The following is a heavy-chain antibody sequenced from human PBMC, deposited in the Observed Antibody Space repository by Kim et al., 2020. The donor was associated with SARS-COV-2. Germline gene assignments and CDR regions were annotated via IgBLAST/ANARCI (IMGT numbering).Heavy chain of an antibody. V-gene: IGHV1-8*01. Sequence: ASVKVSCKASGYTFTSYDINWVRQATGQGLEWMGWMNPNSGNTGYAQKFQGRVTMTRNTSISTAYMELSSLRSEDTAVYYCARLGGPYNWNDVWDYYYYMDVWGKGTTVTVSS. CDR1: GYTFTSYD. CDR2: MNPNSGNT. D-gene: IGHD1-1*01. CDR3: ARLGGPYNWNDVWDYYYYMDV. J-gene: IGHJ6*03.